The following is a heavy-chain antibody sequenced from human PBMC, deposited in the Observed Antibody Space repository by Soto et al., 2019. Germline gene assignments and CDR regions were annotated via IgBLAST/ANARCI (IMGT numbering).Heavy chain of an antibody. CDR3: AREGFNVPLDY. J-gene: IGHJ4*02. D-gene: IGHD3-10*01. CDR2: INHSGST. CDR1: GGSFSGYY. V-gene: IGHV4-34*01. Sequence: SETLSLTCAVYGGSFSGYYWSWIRQPPGKGLEWIGEINHSGSTNYNPSLKSRVTISVDTSKNQFSLKLSSVTAADTAVYYCAREGFNVPLDYWGQGTLVTVSS.